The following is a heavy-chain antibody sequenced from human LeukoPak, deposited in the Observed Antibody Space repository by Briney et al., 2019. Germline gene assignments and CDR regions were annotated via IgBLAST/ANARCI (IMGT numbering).Heavy chain of an antibody. V-gene: IGHV1-3*01. CDR3: ARDLPDLTYYYDSGGLDY. D-gene: IGHD3-22*01. J-gene: IGHJ4*02. Sequence: ASVKVSCKASGYTFTSYAMHWVRQAPGQRLEWMGWINAGNGNTKYSQKFQGRVTITRDTSASTAYMELSSLRSEDTAVYYCARDLPDLTYYYDSGGLDYWGQGALVTVSS. CDR2: INAGNGNT. CDR1: GYTFTSYA.